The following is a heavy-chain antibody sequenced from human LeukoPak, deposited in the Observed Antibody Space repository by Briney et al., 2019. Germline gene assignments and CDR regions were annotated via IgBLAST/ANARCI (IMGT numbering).Heavy chain of an antibody. Sequence: PGGSLRLSCAASGFTFSNYNMNWVRQAPGKGLEWVSSITRSSNIYYPDSVMGRFTISRDNAKNSLSLQMNSLRAEDTAVYYCARDSIAAAGTPDYWGQGTLVTVSS. V-gene: IGHV3-69-1*01. J-gene: IGHJ4*02. D-gene: IGHD6-13*01. CDR1: GFTFSNYN. CDR2: ITRSSNI. CDR3: ARDSIAAAGTPDY.